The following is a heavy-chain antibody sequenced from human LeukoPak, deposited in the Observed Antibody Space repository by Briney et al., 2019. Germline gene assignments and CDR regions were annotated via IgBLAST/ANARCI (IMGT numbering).Heavy chain of an antibody. Sequence: ASVKVSCKVSGYTLTELSMHWVRQAPGKGLEWMGGFDPEDGETIYAQKFQARVTMTEDTSTDTAYMELSSLRSEDTAVYYCATMDTAMVTFDYWGQGTLVTVSS. CDR3: ATMDTAMVTFDY. J-gene: IGHJ4*02. V-gene: IGHV1-24*01. CDR2: FDPEDGET. CDR1: GYTLTELS. D-gene: IGHD5-18*01.